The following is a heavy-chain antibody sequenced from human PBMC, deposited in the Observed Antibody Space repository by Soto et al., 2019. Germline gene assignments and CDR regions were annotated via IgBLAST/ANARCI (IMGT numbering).Heavy chain of an antibody. CDR2: ISSSGYT. J-gene: IGHJ4*02. V-gene: IGHV3-23*01. CDR3: AKDLIDYSNSYFDY. D-gene: IGHD4-4*01. Sequence: GRRRIAFATSGFSFRNYAMSWVRPAPGKGLEWVAGISSSGYTYYVDSLKGRFTISRDNSKNSLYLQMNSLRAEDTDVYYCAKDLIDYSNSYFDYWGQGTLVTVYS. CDR1: GFSFRNYA.